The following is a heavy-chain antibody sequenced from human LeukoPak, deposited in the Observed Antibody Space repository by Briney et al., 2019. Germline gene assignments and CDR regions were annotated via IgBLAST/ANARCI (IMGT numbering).Heavy chain of an antibody. CDR2: IYTSGST. CDR3: ARPPGVANWFDP. J-gene: IGHJ5*02. D-gene: IGHD2-21*01. CDR1: GGSISSGSYY. V-gene: IGHV4-61*02. Sequence: PSETLSLTCTVSGGSISSGSYYWSWIRQPAGKGLEWIGRIYTSGSTNYNPSLKSRVTISVDTSKNQFSLKLTSVTAADTAVYYCARPPGVANWFDPWGQGTLVTVSS.